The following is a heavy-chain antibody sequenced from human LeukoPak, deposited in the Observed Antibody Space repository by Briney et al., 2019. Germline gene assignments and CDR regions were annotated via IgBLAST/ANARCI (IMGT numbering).Heavy chain of an antibody. CDR2: IIQDGSVT. V-gene: IGHV3-74*03. D-gene: IGHD3-16*01. CDR3: ATDDYRGLGY. CDR1: GLTFSNYY. J-gene: IGHJ4*02. Sequence: GGSLRLSCVPSGLTFSNYYMHWVRQVPGEGMVWVSHIIQDGSVTMYSDSVNGRFTISRDNAKNTVYLQLNNLRAEDTAVYYCATDDYRGLGYWGQGTLVTVSS.